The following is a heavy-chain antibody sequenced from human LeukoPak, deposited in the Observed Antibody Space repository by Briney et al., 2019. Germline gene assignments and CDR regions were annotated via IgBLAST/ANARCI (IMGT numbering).Heavy chain of an antibody. J-gene: IGHJ4*02. Sequence: AGSLRLSCTASGFTFSSYSMNWVRQAPGKGLEWVSSISSSSSYIYYADSVKGRFTISRDNAKNSLYLQMNSLRAEDTAVYYCARTEQQLVFDYWGQGTLVTVSS. CDR1: GFTFSSYS. V-gene: IGHV3-21*01. CDR3: ARTEQQLVFDY. CDR2: ISSSSSYI. D-gene: IGHD6-13*01.